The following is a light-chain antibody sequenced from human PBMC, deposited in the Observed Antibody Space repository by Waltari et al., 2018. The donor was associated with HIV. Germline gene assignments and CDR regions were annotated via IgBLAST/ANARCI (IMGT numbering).Light chain of an antibody. J-gene: IGLJ1*01. CDR3: SSYTSSSTYV. CDR2: DVS. V-gene: IGLV2-14*01. Sequence: QSALTQPASVSGSPGQSITLSCTGTSSDVGGYNYVSWYHQHPGKAPKLMIYDVSMRPSGLANRFAGSKSGNAASLTISGLQAEDEADYYCSSYTSSSTYVFGTGTKVTVL. CDR1: SSDVGGYNY.